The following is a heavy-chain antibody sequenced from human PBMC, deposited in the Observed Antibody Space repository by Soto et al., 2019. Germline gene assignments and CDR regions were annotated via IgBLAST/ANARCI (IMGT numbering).Heavy chain of an antibody. V-gene: IGHV3-23*01. Sequence: GGSLRLSCAASGFTFNTHGMTWVRQTPGKGPEWVSGISGGGDRTQYADAVKGRFTISRDKSKNTLDLEMNSLRAEDTAIYYSAKTSTYDYFWGGYRYFFESCGQGTVVTVSS. D-gene: IGHD3-16*02. CDR3: AKTSTYDYFWGGYRYFFES. CDR1: GFTFNTHG. J-gene: IGHJ4*02. CDR2: ISGGGDRT.